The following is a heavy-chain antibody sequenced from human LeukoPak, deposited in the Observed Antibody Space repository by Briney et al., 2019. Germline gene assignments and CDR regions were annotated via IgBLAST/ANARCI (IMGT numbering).Heavy chain of an antibody. D-gene: IGHD2-2*01. V-gene: IGHV1-8*03. CDR2: MNPNSGDR. CDR1: GYTFSSYD. Sequence: ASVKVSCKASGYTFSSYDINWVRQATGQGLEWMGWMNPNSGDRGYAQKFQGRVTITRNTSISTAYMELSSLRSEDTAVYYCARVLCSSTSCSSSPWFDPWGQGTLVTVSS. CDR3: ARVLCSSTSCSSSPWFDP. J-gene: IGHJ5*02.